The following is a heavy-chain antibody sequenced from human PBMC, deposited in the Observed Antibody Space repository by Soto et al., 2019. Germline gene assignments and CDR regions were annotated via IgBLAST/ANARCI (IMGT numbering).Heavy chain of an antibody. CDR1: GSSISSSGYY. V-gene: IGHV4-39*07. Sequence: QVQESGPGLVKPSETLSLTCTVSGSSISSSGYYWGWIRQPPGRGLEWIGSLYYNVGTYYNPSLKSRVTISLDTSKNQFSLTLSAVTAADTAMYYCSTRAYDTNGYYRFDPWGQGTLVTVSS. J-gene: IGHJ5*01. CDR3: STRAYDTNGYYRFDP. CDR2: LYYNVGT. D-gene: IGHD3-22*01.